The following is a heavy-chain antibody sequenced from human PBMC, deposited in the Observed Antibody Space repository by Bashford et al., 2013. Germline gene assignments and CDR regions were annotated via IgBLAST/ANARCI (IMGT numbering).Heavy chain of an antibody. CDR2: ISAYNGNT. J-gene: IGHJ4*02. Sequence: PSVKVSCKASGYTFTSYAMHWVRQAPGQRLEWMGWISAYNGNTNYAQKLQGRVTMTTDTSTSTAYMELRSLRSDDTAVYYCARDTHNSYYCANSPGRWLRLDYWGQGTLVTVSS. CDR3: ARDTHNSYYCANSPGRWLRLDY. CDR1: GYTFTSYA. D-gene: IGHD5-24*01. V-gene: IGHV1-18*01.